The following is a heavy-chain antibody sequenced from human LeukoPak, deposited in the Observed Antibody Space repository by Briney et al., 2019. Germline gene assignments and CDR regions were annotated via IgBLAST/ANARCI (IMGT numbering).Heavy chain of an antibody. CDR1: GFTFSSSS. CDR3: TRAYKDHLVNWFDP. J-gene: IGHJ5*02. V-gene: IGHV3-74*01. D-gene: IGHD1-14*01. CDR2: INSDGSSP. Sequence: PGGSLRLSCAASGFTFSSSSMHWVRQVPGKGLVWVSRINSDGSSPRYADSVKGRFTISRDNAKNTLFLEMNSLRAEDTAVYFCTRAYKDHLVNWFDPWGQGTLVIVSS.